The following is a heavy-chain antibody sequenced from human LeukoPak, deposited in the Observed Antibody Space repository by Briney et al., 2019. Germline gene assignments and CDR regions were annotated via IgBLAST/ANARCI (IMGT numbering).Heavy chain of an antibody. CDR3: ARVTGYIVEDYFDY. D-gene: IGHD3-22*01. J-gene: IGHJ4*02. CDR2: IYYSRST. V-gene: IGHV4-39*07. Sequence: SETLSLTCTVSGGSISSSSYYWGWIRQPPGKGLEWIGSIYYSRSTYYNPSLKSRVTISVDTSKNQFSLRLSSVTAADTAVYYCARVTGYIVEDYFDYWGQGTLVTVSS. CDR1: GGSISSSSYY.